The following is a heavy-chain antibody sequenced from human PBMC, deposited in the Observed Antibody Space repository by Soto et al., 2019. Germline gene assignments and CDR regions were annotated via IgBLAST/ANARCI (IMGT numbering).Heavy chain of an antibody. J-gene: IGHJ4*02. Sequence: GGSLRLSCAASGFTFSSYAMSWVRQAPGKGLEWVSAISGSGGSTYYADSVKGRFTISRDNSKNTLYLQMNSLRAEDTAVYYCAKEFEALPEIYDYVWGSYRYWGQGTLVTVSS. CDR2: ISGSGGST. V-gene: IGHV3-23*01. CDR1: GFTFSSYA. D-gene: IGHD3-16*02. CDR3: AKEFEALPEIYDYVWGSYRY.